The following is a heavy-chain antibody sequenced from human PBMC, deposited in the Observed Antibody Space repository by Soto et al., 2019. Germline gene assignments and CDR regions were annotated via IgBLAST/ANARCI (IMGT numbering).Heavy chain of an antibody. CDR2: ITSSSDTI. CDR3: ARVFSYGSDF. V-gene: IGHV3-48*01. CDR1: GFTFSSYS. J-gene: IGHJ4*02. Sequence: GGSLRLSCAASGFTFSSYSMNWVRQAPGKGLEWVSHITSSSDTIYYADSVRGRFTISRDSAKNSLYLQMNSLRAEDTAVYYCARVFSYGSDFWGQGTLVTVSS. D-gene: IGHD5-18*01.